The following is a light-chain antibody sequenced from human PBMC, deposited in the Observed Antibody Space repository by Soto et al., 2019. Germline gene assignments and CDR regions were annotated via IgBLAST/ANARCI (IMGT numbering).Light chain of an antibody. CDR3: TSYAGTSSLFYV. V-gene: IGLV2-8*01. CDR2: EVS. CDR1: SSDVGAYNY. J-gene: IGLJ1*01. Sequence: QSALTQPPSASGSPGQSVTISCTGTSSDVGAYNYVSWYQQLPGKAPKLIIYEVSKRPSGVPDRFSGSKSGNTASLTVSGLQAEDEADYYCTSYAGTSSLFYVFGPGTKLTVL.